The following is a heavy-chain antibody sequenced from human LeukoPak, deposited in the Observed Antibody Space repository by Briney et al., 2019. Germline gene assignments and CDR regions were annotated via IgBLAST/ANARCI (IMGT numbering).Heavy chain of an antibody. Sequence: GGSLRLSCAASGFTLDDYAMHWVRQAPGKGLEWVSGISWNSGGIGYTDSVKGRFIISRDNGKNSLYLQMNSLSDEDTALYYCAKDISGYSGHRIQHGMDVWGQGTTVTVSS. CDR2: ISWNSGGI. J-gene: IGHJ6*02. V-gene: IGHV3-9*01. D-gene: IGHD5-12*01. CDR1: GFTLDDYA. CDR3: AKDISGYSGHRIQHGMDV.